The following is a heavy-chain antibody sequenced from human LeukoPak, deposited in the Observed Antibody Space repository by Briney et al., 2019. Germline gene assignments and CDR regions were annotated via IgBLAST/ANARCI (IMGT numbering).Heavy chain of an antibody. J-gene: IGHJ4*02. CDR1: GGTFSSYA. CDR2: IIPIFGIA. V-gene: IGHV1-69*04. D-gene: IGHD2-15*01. CDR3: ARSGWECSGGSCYLDY. Sequence: SVKVSCKASGGTFSSYAISWVRQAPGQGLEWMGRIIPIFGIANYAQKFQGRVTITADKSTSTAYMELSSLRSEDTAVYYCARSGWECSGGSCYLDYWGQGTLVTASS.